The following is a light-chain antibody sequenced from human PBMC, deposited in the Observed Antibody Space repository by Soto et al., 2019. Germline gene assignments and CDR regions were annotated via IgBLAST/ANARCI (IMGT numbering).Light chain of an antibody. CDR3: QQYNDWPLT. V-gene: IGKV3D-15*01. Sequence: EIVMTQSPATLSVSPGERVTLSCRASQSFSINLAWYQQKPGQAPRLLIYGASTRATGIPARFSGSGSGTEFTLTISSLQSEDFAVYYCQQYNDWPLTFGGGTKVEIK. CDR1: QSFSIN. J-gene: IGKJ4*01. CDR2: GAS.